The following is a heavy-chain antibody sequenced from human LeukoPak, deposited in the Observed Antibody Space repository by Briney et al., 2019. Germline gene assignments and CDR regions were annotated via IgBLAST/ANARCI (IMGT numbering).Heavy chain of an antibody. D-gene: IGHD3-9*01. Sequence: PSETLSLTCTVSGDSIRNYYWSWIRQPPGKGLECIGHIYYTGSTNYNPSLKSRVTISVDTSKNQFSLKLTSVTAADTAVYFCARGHYDILTGPMGTFDYWGQGTLVTVSS. CDR3: ARGHYDILTGPMGTFDY. V-gene: IGHV4-59*01. J-gene: IGHJ4*02. CDR1: GDSIRNYY. CDR2: IYYTGST.